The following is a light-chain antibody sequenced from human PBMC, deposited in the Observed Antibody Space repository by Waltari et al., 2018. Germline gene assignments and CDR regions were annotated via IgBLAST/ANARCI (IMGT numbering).Light chain of an antibody. CDR1: QSVLYSANNKNY. J-gene: IGKJ4*01. V-gene: IGKV4-1*01. CDR3: QQYDASPLT. CDR2: WAS. Sequence: DIVMTQSPDSLAVSLGERATINCKSSQSVLYSANNKNYLAGYQQKSGQPPKLLIYWASTRAAGVPDRFSGSGSGTDFTLTISNLQPEDVAVYYCQQYDASPLTFGGGTKVEI.